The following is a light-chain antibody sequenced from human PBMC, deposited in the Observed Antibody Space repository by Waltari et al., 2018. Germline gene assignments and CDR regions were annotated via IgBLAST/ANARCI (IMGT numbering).Light chain of an antibody. CDR3: QTWDTDVVV. CDR1: SEHSAYA. CDR2: IDGGGRH. J-gene: IGLJ2*01. Sequence: QLAVTQSPSASASLGASVKLTCTLSSEHSAYAIAWHQQQPEKGPRFLMKIDGGGRHSKGDVIPFRFSGSSSGAERYLTISSLQYEDEADYYCQTWDTDVVVFGGGTKLTVL. V-gene: IGLV4-69*01.